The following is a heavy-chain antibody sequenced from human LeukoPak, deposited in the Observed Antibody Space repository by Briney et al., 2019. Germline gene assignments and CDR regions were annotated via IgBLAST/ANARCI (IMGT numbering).Heavy chain of an antibody. CDR3: ARARDPENNWYFDL. V-gene: IGHV4-59*01. Sequence: SETLSLTCTVSGGSISSYYWSWIRQSPGKGLEWIGFIYHTGTTYYNPSVESRFTKSIDTSKNQFSLNLNSVTAADTAVYYCARARDPENNWYFDLWGRGTMVTVSS. CDR1: GGSISSYY. CDR2: IYHTGTT. D-gene: IGHD1-14*01. J-gene: IGHJ2*01.